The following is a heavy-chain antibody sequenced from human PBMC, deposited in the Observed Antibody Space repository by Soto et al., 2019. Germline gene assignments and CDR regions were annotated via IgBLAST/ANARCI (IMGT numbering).Heavy chain of an antibody. D-gene: IGHD1-26*01. V-gene: IGHV3-15*01. CDR1: GITFSNAW. CDR2: IKSKIDGGTT. Sequence: EVQLVESGGGLVNPGGSLRLSCAASGITFSNAWMSWVRQAPGKGLEWVGRIKSKIDGGTTDYAAPVKGRFTISRXXXXXXXXXXXNSLKTEDTAVYYCTGKANGYWGQGILVTVSS. J-gene: IGHJ4*02. CDR3: TGKANGY.